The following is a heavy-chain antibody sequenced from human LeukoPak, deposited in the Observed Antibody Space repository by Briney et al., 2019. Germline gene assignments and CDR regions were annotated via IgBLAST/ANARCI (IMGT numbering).Heavy chain of an antibody. CDR2: ISSSSSYI. D-gene: IGHD5-12*01. CDR3: ARVEVAMGYFDH. Sequence: PGGSLRLSRAASGFTFSSYSMNWVRQAPGKGLEWVSSISSSSSYIYYADSVEGRFTISRDNAKNSLYLQMNSLRAEDTAVYYCARVEVAMGYFDHWGQGTLVTVSS. V-gene: IGHV3-21*01. CDR1: GFTFSSYS. J-gene: IGHJ4*02.